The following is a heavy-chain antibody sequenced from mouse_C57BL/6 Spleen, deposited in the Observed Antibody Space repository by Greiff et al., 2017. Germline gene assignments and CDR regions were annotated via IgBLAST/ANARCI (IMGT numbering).Heavy chain of an antibody. CDR2: IRLKSDNYAT. D-gene: IGHD1-1*01. Sequence: EVMLVESGGGLVQPGGSMKLSCVASGFTFSYYWMNWVRQSPEKGLEWVAQIRLKSDNYATHYAESVKGRFTISRDDSKSSVYLQLNNLRAEDTGIYYCTVTTVPGFDYWGQGTTLTVSS. J-gene: IGHJ2*01. V-gene: IGHV6-3*01. CDR1: GFTFSYYW. CDR3: TVTTVPGFDY.